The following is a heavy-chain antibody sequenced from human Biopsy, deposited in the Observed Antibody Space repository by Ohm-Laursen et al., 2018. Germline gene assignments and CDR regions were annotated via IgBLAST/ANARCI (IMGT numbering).Heavy chain of an antibody. CDR2: MNPNSGNT. Sequence: GASVKVSCKASGYTFTSYDINWVRQATGQGLEWMGWMNPNSGNTGYAQKFQGRVTMTRNTSTSTAYMELSSLRSEDTAVYYCARVPSTTRSRDYWGQGTLVTVSS. CDR1: GYTFTSYD. D-gene: IGHD2-2*01. J-gene: IGHJ4*02. V-gene: IGHV1-8*01. CDR3: ARVPSTTRSRDY.